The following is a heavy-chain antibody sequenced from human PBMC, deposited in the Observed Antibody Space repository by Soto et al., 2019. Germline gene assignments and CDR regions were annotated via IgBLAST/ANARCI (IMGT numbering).Heavy chain of an antibody. V-gene: IGHV4-59*01. D-gene: IGHD3-22*01. CDR2: IYYSGST. Sequence: SETLSLTCTVSGGSISSYYWSWIRQPPGKGLEWIGYIYYSGSTNYNPSLKSRVTISVGTSKNQFSLKLSSVTAADTAVYYCARDQRDYYDSSGYLPVDYYYYGMDVWGQGTTVTVSS. CDR3: ARDQRDYYDSSGYLPVDYYYYGMDV. CDR1: GGSISSYY. J-gene: IGHJ6*02.